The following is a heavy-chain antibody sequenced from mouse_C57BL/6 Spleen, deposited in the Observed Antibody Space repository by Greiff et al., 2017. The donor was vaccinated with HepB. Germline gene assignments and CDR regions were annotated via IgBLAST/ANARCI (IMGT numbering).Heavy chain of an antibody. CDR3: AREGYYGSSFPFAY. V-gene: IGHV5-4*01. J-gene: IGHJ3*01. D-gene: IGHD1-1*01. CDR1: GFTFSSYA. CDR2: ISDGGSYT. Sequence: EVQGVESGGGLVKPGGSLKLSCAASGFTFSSYAMSWVRQTPEKRLEWVATISDGGSYTYYPDNVKGRFTISRDNAKNNLYLQMSHLKSEDTAMYYCAREGYYGSSFPFAYWGQGTLVTVSA.